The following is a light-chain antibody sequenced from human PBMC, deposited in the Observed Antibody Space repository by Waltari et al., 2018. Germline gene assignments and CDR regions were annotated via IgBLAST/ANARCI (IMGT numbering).Light chain of an antibody. CDR2: DVS. CDR1: SSAVGGYNY. CDR3: CSYAGSYTLV. Sequence: QSALTQPRSVSGSPGPSATIPCTGTSSAVGGYNYVSWYQQHPGKAPKLMIYDVSKRPSGVPDRFSGSKSGNTASLTISGLQAEDEADYYCCSYAGSYTLVFGGGTKLTVL. J-gene: IGLJ2*01. V-gene: IGLV2-11*01.